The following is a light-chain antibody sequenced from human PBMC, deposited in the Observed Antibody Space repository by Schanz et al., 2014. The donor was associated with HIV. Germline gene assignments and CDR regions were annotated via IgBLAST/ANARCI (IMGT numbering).Light chain of an antibody. CDR3: QQYGNSPYT. CDR2: GTS. V-gene: IGKV3-20*01. CDR1: QTITSNF. J-gene: IGKJ2*01. Sequence: EIVLTQSPGTLSLFPGERAALSCRASQTITSNFLAWYQQRPGQAPRLLIYGTSSRATGIPDRFSGSGSETDFTLTISTLEPEDFAVYYCQQYGNSPYTFGQGTKVEI.